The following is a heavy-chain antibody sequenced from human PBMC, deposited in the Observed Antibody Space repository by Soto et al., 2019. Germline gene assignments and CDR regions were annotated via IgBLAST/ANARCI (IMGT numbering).Heavy chain of an antibody. CDR3: ARPIVATSDY. CDR2: IYYSGST. CDR1: GGSISSSSYY. D-gene: IGHD5-12*01. Sequence: QLQLQESGPGLVKPSETLSLTCTVSGGSISSSSYYWGWIRQPPGKGLEWIGSIYYSGSTYYNPSLKSRVTISVDTSKNQFALKLSSVTAADTAVYYCARPIVATSDYWGQGTLVTVSS. V-gene: IGHV4-39*01. J-gene: IGHJ4*02.